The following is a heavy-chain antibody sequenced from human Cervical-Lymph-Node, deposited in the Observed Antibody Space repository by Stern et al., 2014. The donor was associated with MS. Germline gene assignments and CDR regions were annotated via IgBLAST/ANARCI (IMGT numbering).Heavy chain of an antibody. D-gene: IGHD2-2*01. CDR2: VYHSGSA. J-gene: IGHJ4*02. Sequence: QVQLQESCPGLVKPSGTLSLTCAVSGGSISSDNWWSWVRQPPRKGLEWIGEVYHSGSANYTPSLKSRVTMSVDKSKNQFSLRLPSVTAADTAVYYCARDFEFQLQCDWGQGALVTVSS. CDR1: GGSISSDNW. CDR3: ARDFEFQLQCD. V-gene: IGHV4-4*02.